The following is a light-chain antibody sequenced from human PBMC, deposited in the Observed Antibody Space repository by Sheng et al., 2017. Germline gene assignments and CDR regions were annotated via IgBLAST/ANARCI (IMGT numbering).Light chain of an antibody. Sequence: QSVLTQPPSASGTPGQRVTISCSGSSSNIGSNYVSWYQHLSGRAPKLLIYDDYERPSGISDRFSGSKSGTSATLGISGLQTGDEADYYCGTWDSGLSAGVFGGGTRLTVL. CDR2: DDY. J-gene: IGLJ3*02. V-gene: IGLV1-51*01. CDR3: GTWDSGLSAGV. CDR1: SSNIGSNY.